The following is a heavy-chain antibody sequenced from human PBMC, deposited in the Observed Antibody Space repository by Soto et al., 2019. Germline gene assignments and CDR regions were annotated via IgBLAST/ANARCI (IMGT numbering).Heavy chain of an antibody. CDR2: ISGSGGST. D-gene: IGHD2-2*01. Sequence: GGSLRLSCAASGFTFSSYAMSWVRQAPGKGLEWVSAISGSGGSTYYADSVKGRFTISRDNSKNTLYLQMNSLRAEDTAVYYCAKGGGDIVVVPAAIDPNYYYYMDVWGKGTTVTVSS. J-gene: IGHJ6*03. CDR1: GFTFSSYA. CDR3: AKGGGDIVVVPAAIDPNYYYYMDV. V-gene: IGHV3-23*01.